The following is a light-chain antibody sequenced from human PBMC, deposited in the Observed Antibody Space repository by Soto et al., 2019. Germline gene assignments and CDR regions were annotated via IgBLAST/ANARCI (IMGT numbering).Light chain of an antibody. CDR2: DAS. CDR3: QQYENLPPT. V-gene: IGKV1-33*01. J-gene: IGKJ4*01. Sequence: IQMTQSPPSLSATVGDRVTITCQASQDISNSLNWYQQKPGRAPKLLIYDASRLELGVPSRFVGTGLGTDFTFTISSLQPEDIATYFCQQYENLPPTFGGGTKVDIK. CDR1: QDISNS.